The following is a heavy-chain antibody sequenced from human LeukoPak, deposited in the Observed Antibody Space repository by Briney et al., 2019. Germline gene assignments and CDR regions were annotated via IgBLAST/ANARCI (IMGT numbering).Heavy chain of an antibody. Sequence: PSETLSLTCAAYGGSFRGYYWTWIRQPPGKGLEWIGEIHHGGNTNRNPSLKTRVTISIDTSKNQFSLKLTSVTAADTAVYYCARGLAGGYDFDYWGQGTLVTVSS. CDR3: ARGLAGGYDFDY. CDR2: IHHGGNT. J-gene: IGHJ4*02. CDR1: GGSFRGYY. D-gene: IGHD3-22*01. V-gene: IGHV4-34*01.